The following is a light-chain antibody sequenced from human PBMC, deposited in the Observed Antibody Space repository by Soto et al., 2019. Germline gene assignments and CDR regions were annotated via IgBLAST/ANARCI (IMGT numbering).Light chain of an antibody. CDR2: DAS. V-gene: IGKV1-27*01. J-gene: IGKJ4*01. CDR1: QGIGIY. Sequence: DIQMTQSPSSLSASAGDRVTITCRASQGIGIYLAWFLQRPGQVPELLIYDASTLHSGVPSRFRGSGSGIDFTLTISSLQPEDVATYYCQNYNSVPLTFGGGTKVEIK. CDR3: QNYNSVPLT.